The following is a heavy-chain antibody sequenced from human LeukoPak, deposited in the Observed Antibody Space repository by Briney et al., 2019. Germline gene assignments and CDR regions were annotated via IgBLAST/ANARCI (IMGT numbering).Heavy chain of an antibody. D-gene: IGHD2-2*01. V-gene: IGHV1-69*04. J-gene: IGHJ4*02. CDR2: IITILGIA. Sequence: APVKLSCTASGGTFSSYTISWVRQAPGQGLEWMGRIITILGIANNAYNFKGRVTFTDEKSNSTSYMELSRLRSDATAVYYCARDLYCSSTSRPSPWWGRGPLVPVS. CDR1: GGTFSSYT. CDR3: ARDLYCSSTSRPSPW.